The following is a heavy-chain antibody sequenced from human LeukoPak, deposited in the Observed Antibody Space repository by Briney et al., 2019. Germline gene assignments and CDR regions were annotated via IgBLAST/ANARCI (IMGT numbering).Heavy chain of an antibody. Sequence: PSETLSLTCTVSGGSISSYYWSWIRQPPGKGLEWIGYIYYSGSTNYNPSLKSRVTISVDTSKNQFSLKLSSVTAADTALYYCARLPYYDILTGYYYYYYGMDVWGQGTTVTVSS. CDR1: GGSISSYY. V-gene: IGHV4-59*01. CDR3: ARLPYYDILTGYYYYYYGMDV. J-gene: IGHJ6*02. D-gene: IGHD3-9*01. CDR2: IYYSGST.